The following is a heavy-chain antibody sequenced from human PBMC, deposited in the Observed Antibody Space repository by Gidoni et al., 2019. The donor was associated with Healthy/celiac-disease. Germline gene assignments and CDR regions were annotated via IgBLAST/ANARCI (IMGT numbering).Heavy chain of an antibody. J-gene: IGHJ4*02. D-gene: IGHD6-19*01. CDR1: GFTFSSYA. CDR3: AKGVSRSGWSDY. CDR2: SSGSGGST. V-gene: IGHV3-23*01. Sequence: EVQLLESGGGLVQPGGSLRLSCAASGFTFSSYAMSWVRQAPGKGLEWVSASSGSGGSTYYADSVKGRFTISRDNSKNTLYLQMNSLRAEDTAVYYCAKGVSRSGWSDYWGQGTLVTVSS.